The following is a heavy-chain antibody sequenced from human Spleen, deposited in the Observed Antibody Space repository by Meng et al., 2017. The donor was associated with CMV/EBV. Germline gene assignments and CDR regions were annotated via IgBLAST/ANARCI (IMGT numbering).Heavy chain of an antibody. CDR1: GFTFSDNA. CDR2: IYSAGSRT. Sequence: GGSLRLSCATAGFTFSDNAMTWVRQAPGKGLEWVSVIYSAGSRTHYADSVKGRFTISRDNSKNIISVQMNSLRAEDTAVYFCSRLDRSSDWFFDLWGRGTLVTVSS. D-gene: IGHD3-22*01. V-gene: IGHV3-23*03. J-gene: IGHJ2*01. CDR3: SRLDRSSDWFFDL.